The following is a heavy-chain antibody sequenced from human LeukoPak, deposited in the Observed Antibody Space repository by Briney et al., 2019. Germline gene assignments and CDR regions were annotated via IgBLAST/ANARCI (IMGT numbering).Heavy chain of an antibody. CDR1: GFTFSSYS. V-gene: IGHV3-48*04. CDR2: ISGTGNTK. J-gene: IGHJ4*02. D-gene: IGHD4-23*01. Sequence: GGSLRLSCAAPGFTFSSYSMNWIRQAPGKGLEWASYISGTGNTKYYADSVKGRFTISRDNAKNSLFMQMNSLRAEDTAVYYCARPRYGGDSGEFDSWGQGTLVIVSS. CDR3: ARPRYGGDSGEFDS.